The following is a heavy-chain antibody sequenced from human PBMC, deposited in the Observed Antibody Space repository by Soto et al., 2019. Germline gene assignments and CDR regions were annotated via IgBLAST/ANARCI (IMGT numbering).Heavy chain of an antibody. Sequence: GGSLRLSCAASGFTFDDDAMHWVRQAPGKGLEWVSGISWNSGSIGYADSVKGRFTISRDNAKNSLYLQMNSLRVEDTALYYCAKDRDSSGWLGFDYWGQGTLVTVSS. CDR2: ISWNSGSI. CDR3: AKDRDSSGWLGFDY. CDR1: GFTFDDDA. D-gene: IGHD6-19*01. J-gene: IGHJ4*02. V-gene: IGHV3-9*01.